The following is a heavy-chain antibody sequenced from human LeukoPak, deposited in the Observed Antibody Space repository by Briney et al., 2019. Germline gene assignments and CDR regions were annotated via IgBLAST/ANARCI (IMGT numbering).Heavy chain of an antibody. CDR3: ARGDDSSGYYHFDY. CDR1: GGTFSSYT. D-gene: IGHD3-22*01. CDR2: IIPILGIV. J-gene: IGHJ4*02. V-gene: IGHV1-69*02. Sequence: SVKVSCKASGGTFSSYTISWVRQAPGQGLEWMGRIIPILGIVNYAQKFQGRVTITADKSTSTAYMELSSLRSEDTAVYYCARGDDSSGYYHFDYWGQGTLVTVSS.